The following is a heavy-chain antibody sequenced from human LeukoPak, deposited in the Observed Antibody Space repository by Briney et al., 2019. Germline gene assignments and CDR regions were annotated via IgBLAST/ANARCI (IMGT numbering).Heavy chain of an antibody. Sequence: PSETLSLTCTVSGGSISSSSYYWGWIRQPPGKGLEWIGSIYYSGSTYYNPSLKSRVTISVDTSKNQFSLKLSSVTAADTAVYYCAREEDFCWFDPWGQGTLVTVSS. D-gene: IGHD3/OR15-3a*01. CDR3: AREEDFCWFDP. CDR2: IYYSGST. CDR1: GGSISSSSYY. V-gene: IGHV4-39*07. J-gene: IGHJ5*02.